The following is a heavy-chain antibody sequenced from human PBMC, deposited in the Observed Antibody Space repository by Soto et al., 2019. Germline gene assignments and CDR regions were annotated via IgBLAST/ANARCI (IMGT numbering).Heavy chain of an antibody. CDR1: GYTFTSYA. CDR3: ARGTYSSSWDNWFDP. CDR2: INAGNGNT. Sequence: ASVKVSCKASGYTFTSYAMHWVRQAPGQRLEWMGWINAGNGNTKYSQKFQGRVTITTDTSTSTAYMELRSLRSDDTAVFYCARGTYSSSWDNWFDPWGQGTLVTVSS. D-gene: IGHD6-13*01. J-gene: IGHJ5*02. V-gene: IGHV1-3*01.